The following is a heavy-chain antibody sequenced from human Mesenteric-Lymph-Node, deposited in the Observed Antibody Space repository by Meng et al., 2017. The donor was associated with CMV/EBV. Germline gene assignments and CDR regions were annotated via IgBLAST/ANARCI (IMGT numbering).Heavy chain of an antibody. CDR1: GGSFSGYY. V-gene: IGHV4-34*01. CDR3: AKVETGSASDWYGGVFSYGMDV. Sequence: SETLSLTCAVYGGSFSGYYWSWIRQPPGKGLEWIGEINHSGSTNYNPSLKSRVTISVDTSKNQFSLKLSSVTAADTAVYYCAKVETGSASDWYGGVFSYGMDVWGQGTTVTVSS. D-gene: IGHD6-19*01. J-gene: IGHJ6*02. CDR2: INHSGST.